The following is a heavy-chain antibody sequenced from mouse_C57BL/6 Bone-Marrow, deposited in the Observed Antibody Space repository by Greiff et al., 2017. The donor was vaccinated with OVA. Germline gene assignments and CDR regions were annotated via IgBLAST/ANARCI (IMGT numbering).Heavy chain of an antibody. J-gene: IGHJ4*01. CDR1: GYAFPTYL. CDR2: INPGSGGT. V-gene: IGHV1-54*01. CDR3: ARSPLLLRFLMDY. Sequence: VPLHQSGAELVRPGTSVTVSCKSSGYAFPTYLIAWVKQRPGPGLEWIGVINPGSGGTNYNEKFKGKATLTADKSSSTAYMQLSSLTSEDSAVYVCARSPLLLRFLMDYWGQGTSVTVSS. D-gene: IGHD1-1*01.